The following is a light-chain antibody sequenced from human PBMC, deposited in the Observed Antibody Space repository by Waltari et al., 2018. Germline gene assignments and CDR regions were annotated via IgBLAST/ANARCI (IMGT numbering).Light chain of an antibody. J-gene: IGKJ1*01. CDR1: QNVGIY. CDR3: QKYERLPAT. Sequence: EVVLTQSPGTLSLSPGERANLACRASQNVGIYLAWYQQKPGQAPRPLIYHASSRATGVPDRFSGSGSGTDFSLTINRLEPEDFAVYYCQKYERLPATFGQGTNVEVK. CDR2: HAS. V-gene: IGKV3-20*01.